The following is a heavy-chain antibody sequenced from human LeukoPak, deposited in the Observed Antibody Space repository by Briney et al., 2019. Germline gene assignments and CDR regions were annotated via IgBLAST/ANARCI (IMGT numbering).Heavy chain of an antibody. V-gene: IGHV4-39*07. CDR1: GGSISSSSYY. Sequence: PSETLSLTCTVSGGSISSSSYYWGWIRQPPGKGLEWIGSIYYSGSTYYNPSLKSRVTISVDTSKNQFSLKLSSVTAADTAVYYCARGPRWFGELSPSPDYWGQGTLVTVSS. CDR2: IYYSGST. D-gene: IGHD3-10*01. CDR3: ARGPRWFGELSPSPDY. J-gene: IGHJ4*02.